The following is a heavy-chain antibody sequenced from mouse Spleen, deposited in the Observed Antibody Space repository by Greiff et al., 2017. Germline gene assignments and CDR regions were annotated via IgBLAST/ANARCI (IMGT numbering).Heavy chain of an antibody. V-gene: IGHV1-54*01. CDR3: ARERYDYHVFDY. Sequence: QVQLQQSGAELVRPGTSVKVSCKASGYAFTNYLIEWVKQRPGQGLEWIGVINPGSGGTNYNEKFKGKATLTADKSSSTAYMQLSSLTSEDSAVYFCARERYDYHVFDYWGQGTTLTVSS. J-gene: IGHJ2*01. CDR1: GYAFTNYL. D-gene: IGHD2-4*01. CDR2: INPGSGGT.